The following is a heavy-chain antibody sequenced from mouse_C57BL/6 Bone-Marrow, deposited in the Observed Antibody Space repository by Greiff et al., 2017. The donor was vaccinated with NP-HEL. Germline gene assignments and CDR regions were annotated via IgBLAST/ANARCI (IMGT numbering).Heavy chain of an antibody. Sequence: DVHLVESGGGLVKPGGSLKLSCAASGFTFSDYGMHWVRQAPEKGLEWVAYISSGSSTIYYADTVKGRFTISRDNAKNTLFLQMTSLRSEDTAMYYCARYYYGSSYFDYWGQGTTLTVSS. CDR1: GFTFSDYG. D-gene: IGHD1-1*01. J-gene: IGHJ2*01. V-gene: IGHV5-17*01. CDR3: ARYYYGSSYFDY. CDR2: ISSGSSTI.